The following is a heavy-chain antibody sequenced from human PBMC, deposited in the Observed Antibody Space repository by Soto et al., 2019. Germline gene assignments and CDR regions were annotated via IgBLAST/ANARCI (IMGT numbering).Heavy chain of an antibody. CDR1: GFTFSSYS. V-gene: IGHV3-21*01. CDR3: ARNLYYYDSSGYSFYHGMDV. CDR2: ISSSSSYI. Sequence: GGSLRLSCAASGFTFSSYSMNWVRQAPGKGLEWVSSISSSSSYIYYADSVKGRFTISRDNAKNSLYLQMNSLRAEDTAVYYCARNLYYYDSSGYSFYHGMDVWGQGTTVTVSS. J-gene: IGHJ6*02. D-gene: IGHD3-22*01.